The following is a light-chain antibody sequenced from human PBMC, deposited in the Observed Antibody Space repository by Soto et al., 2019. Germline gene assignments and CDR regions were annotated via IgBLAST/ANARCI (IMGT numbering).Light chain of an antibody. V-gene: IGKV1-33*01. CDR3: QQYENLPT. CDR2: DAS. CDR1: QNINNY. J-gene: IGKJ5*01. Sequence: DIPMTPSPSSLSASVGDRGPITCQASQNINNYLNWYQQKPGRAPKLLIYDASNLEAGVPSRFRGSGSGTDFTFTISRLQPEDIATYYCQQYENLPTFGQGTRLEIK.